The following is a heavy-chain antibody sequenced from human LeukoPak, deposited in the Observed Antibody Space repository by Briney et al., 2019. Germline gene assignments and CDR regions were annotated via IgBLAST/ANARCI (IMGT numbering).Heavy chain of an antibody. CDR2: IYPADSDT. D-gene: IGHD3-10*01. Sequence: GESLKISCQGSGYSFTSYWIAWFRQMPGKGLEWMGIIYPADSDTRYSPSFQGQVSISADKSMSIAYLQWRSLKASDTAMYYCARPHYYGSGSYYSGFDIWGQRTMVTVSS. J-gene: IGHJ3*02. V-gene: IGHV5-51*01. CDR1: GYSFTSYW. CDR3: ARPHYYGSGSYYSGFDI.